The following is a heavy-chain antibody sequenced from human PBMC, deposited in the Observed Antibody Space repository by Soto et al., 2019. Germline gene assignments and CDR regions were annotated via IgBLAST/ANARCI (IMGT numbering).Heavy chain of an antibody. CDR3: ERHPSNYYGSGKGSWFDP. Sequence: PGGSLRLSCAASGFTVSSNYMSWVRQAPGKGLEWVSVIYSGGSTYYADSVKGRFTISRDNSKNTLYLQMNSLRAEDTAVYYCERHPSNYYGSGKGSWFDPWGQGTLVTVSS. D-gene: IGHD3-10*01. CDR2: IYSGGST. CDR1: GFTVSSNY. V-gene: IGHV3-66*04. J-gene: IGHJ5*02.